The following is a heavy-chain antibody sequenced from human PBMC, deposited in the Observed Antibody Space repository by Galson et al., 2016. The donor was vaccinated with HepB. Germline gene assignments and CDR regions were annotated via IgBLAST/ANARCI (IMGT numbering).Heavy chain of an antibody. CDR3: AKDIGAGNNFGLSPNY. Sequence: SLRLSCAASGFTFNEYAMHWVRQAPGKGLEWVSGITWNSGRIGYADSVRGRFTISRDSSKNSLYLKMNSLRVEDTAFYYCAKDIGAGNNFGLSPNYWGQGTLFTVSS. V-gene: IGHV3-9*01. J-gene: IGHJ4*02. CDR1: GFTFNEYA. D-gene: IGHD1-1*01. CDR2: ITWNSGRI.